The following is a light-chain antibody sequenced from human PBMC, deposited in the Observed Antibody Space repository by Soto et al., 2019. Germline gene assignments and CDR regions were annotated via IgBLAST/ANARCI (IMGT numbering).Light chain of an antibody. CDR1: QSVRSN. Sequence: EIVMTQSPVTLSVSPGERATLSCRASQSVRSNLAWYQQKPGQAPRLLMYDASTRATGIPARFSGSGSGTEFTLTISSLQSEDFAVYYCQQYNNCSPWTFGQGTKVEIK. CDR3: QQYNNCSPWT. V-gene: IGKV3-15*01. CDR2: DAS. J-gene: IGKJ1*01.